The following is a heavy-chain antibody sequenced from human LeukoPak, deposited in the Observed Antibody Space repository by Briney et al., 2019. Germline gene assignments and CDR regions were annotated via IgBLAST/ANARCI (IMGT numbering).Heavy chain of an antibody. CDR3: ARHPTLTSGGNFDY. CDR1: GGSINSYY. D-gene: IGHD1-14*01. Sequence: SETLSLTCTVSGGSINSYYWSWIRQPPGKGLEWIGEINHSGSTNYNPSLKSRVTIPVATSKNQLSLKPSAVTAADTAVYYCARHPTLTSGGNFDYWGQGTLVTVSS. V-gene: IGHV4-59*08. CDR2: INHSGST. J-gene: IGHJ4*02.